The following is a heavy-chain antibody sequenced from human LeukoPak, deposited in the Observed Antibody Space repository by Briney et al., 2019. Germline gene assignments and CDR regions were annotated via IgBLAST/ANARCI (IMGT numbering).Heavy chain of an antibody. V-gene: IGHV1-2*06. J-gene: IGHJ4*02. Sequence: ASVKVSCKASGYSFTGNYIHWVRQAPGQGLEWMGRINPNSGGTNYAQKFQGRVTVTRDTSINTAYMELSRLRSDDTAVYYCAREDVRFFGVLIIPCFDFWGQGTLVPVSS. CDR3: AREDVRFFGVLIIPCFDF. CDR1: GYSFTGNY. CDR2: INPNSGGT. D-gene: IGHD3-3*01.